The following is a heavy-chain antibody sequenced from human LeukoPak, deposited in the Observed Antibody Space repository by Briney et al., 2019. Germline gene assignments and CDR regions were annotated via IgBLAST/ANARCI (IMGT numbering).Heavy chain of an antibody. CDR3: AKDADPIAAAGIQYYFDY. CDR1: GFTFSSYG. CDR2: IRYDGSNK. D-gene: IGHD6-13*01. J-gene: IGHJ4*02. Sequence: GGSLRLPCAASGFTFSSYGMHWVRQAPGKGLEWVAFIRYDGSNKYYADSVKGRFTISRDNSKNTLYLQMNSLRAEDTAVYYCAKDADPIAAAGIQYYFDYWGQGTLVTVSS. V-gene: IGHV3-30*02.